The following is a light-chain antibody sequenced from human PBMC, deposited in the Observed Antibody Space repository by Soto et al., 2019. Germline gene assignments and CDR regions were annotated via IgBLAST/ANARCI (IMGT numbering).Light chain of an antibody. Sequence: QLVLTQSPSASASLGASVKLTCTLNSGQRNYAIAWHQQQPGKGPRFLMKVNNDGSHTKGDGIPDRFSGSSSGTEHYLTISSLQSEDEADYYCQTWGTGIHVVFGGGTKLTVL. CDR2: VNNDGSH. CDR1: SGQRNYA. CDR3: QTWGTGIHVV. J-gene: IGLJ2*01. V-gene: IGLV4-69*01.